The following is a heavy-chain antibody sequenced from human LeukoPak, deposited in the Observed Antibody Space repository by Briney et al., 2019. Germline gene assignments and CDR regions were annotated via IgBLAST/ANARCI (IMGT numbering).Heavy chain of an antibody. D-gene: IGHD3-22*01. CDR3: AKGGRDSSGYYFFDY. CDR2: ISWDGGST. J-gene: IGHJ4*02. Sequence: GGSLRLSCAASGFTFDDYAMHWVRQAPGKGLEWVSLISWDGGSTYYADSVKGRFTISRDNSKNSLYLQMNSLGAEDTALYYCAKGGRDSSGYYFFDYWGQGTLVTVSS. V-gene: IGHV3-43D*03. CDR1: GFTFDDYA.